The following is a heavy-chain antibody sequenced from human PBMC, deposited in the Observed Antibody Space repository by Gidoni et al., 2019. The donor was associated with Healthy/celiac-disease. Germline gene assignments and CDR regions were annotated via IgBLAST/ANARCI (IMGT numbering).Heavy chain of an antibody. J-gene: IGHJ3*02. V-gene: IGHV3-21*01. CDR1: EPALGPYS. Sequence: VQLVESLTCLVKPGVCSRFSCSAPEPALGPYSMNCVRQAPGKGLEGVSSISSSSTYIYSAGSVKGRFTISRDNAKNSLYLQMNSLIAEDTAVYYCASAYCGGDCYPNAFDIWGQGTMVTVSS. CDR3: ASAYCGGDCYPNAFDI. D-gene: IGHD2-21*02. CDR2: ISSSSTYI.